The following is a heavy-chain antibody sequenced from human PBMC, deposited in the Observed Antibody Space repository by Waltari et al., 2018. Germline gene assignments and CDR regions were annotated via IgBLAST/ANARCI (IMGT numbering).Heavy chain of an antibody. J-gene: IGHJ4*02. D-gene: IGHD6-19*01. V-gene: IGHV3-7*01. CDR2: IKQDGSEK. CDR1: GFTFSSYW. CDR3: ARAGYSSGWYVVY. Sequence: EVQLVESGGGLVQPGGSLRLSGEASGFTFSSYWMSWVRQAQGKGLEWVANIKQDGSEKYYVDSVKCRFTISRANAKNSLYLQMNSLRAEDTAVYYCARAGYSSGWYVVYWGQGTLVTVSS.